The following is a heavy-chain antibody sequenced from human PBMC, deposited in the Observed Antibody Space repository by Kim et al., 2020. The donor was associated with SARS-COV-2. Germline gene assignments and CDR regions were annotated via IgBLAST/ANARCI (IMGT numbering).Heavy chain of an antibody. D-gene: IGHD4-4*01. V-gene: IGHV4-31*02. Sequence: SSNPSLKSRITISADTSRNYFSLKLSSVTAADTAMYYCARHDYSNYYFDYWGQGTLVTVSS. CDR3: ARHDYSNYYFDY. J-gene: IGHJ4*02.